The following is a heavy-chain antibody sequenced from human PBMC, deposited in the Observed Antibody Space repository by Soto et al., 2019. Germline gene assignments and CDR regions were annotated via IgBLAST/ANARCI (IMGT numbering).Heavy chain of an antibody. V-gene: IGHV2-5*02. CDR3: THTPFFGDKLDY. CDR1: GFSLNTGGVG. D-gene: IGHD2-21*01. CDR2: IYWDDDK. Sequence: QITLKESGPTLVKPTQTLTLTCTFSGFSLNTGGVGVGWIRQPPGKALEWLAVIYWDDDKRYSPSLKSRLTISKDTSKNQVVLTMTNMDPVDTGTYYCTHTPFFGDKLDYWGQGALVTVSS. J-gene: IGHJ4*02.